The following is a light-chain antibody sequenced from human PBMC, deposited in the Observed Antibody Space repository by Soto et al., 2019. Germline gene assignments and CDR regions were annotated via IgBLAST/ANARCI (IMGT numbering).Light chain of an antibody. Sequence: EVALKQSLDTLSVSPGAGATLSGRASQGIGDTLAWYQHKPGQTPRLLIYDTSTRATGVPTRFSGSRSGAEFTLTINSLQSEDFAVYYCQPYNNWPLTFGGGTKVDIK. J-gene: IGKJ4*01. CDR3: QPYNNWPLT. V-gene: IGKV3-15*01. CDR2: DTS. CDR1: QGIGDT.